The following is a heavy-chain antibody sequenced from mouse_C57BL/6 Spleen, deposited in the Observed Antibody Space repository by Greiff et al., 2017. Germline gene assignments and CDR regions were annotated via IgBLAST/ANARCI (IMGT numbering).Heavy chain of an antibody. J-gene: IGHJ1*03. CDR3: ARANWDDWYFDV. CDR1: GYTFTDYY. CDR2: ISPYYGGT. V-gene: IGHV1-19*01. D-gene: IGHD4-1*01. Sequence: VQLQQSGPVLVKPGASVKMSCKASGYTFTDYYMNWVKQSHGKSLEWIGVISPYYGGTSYNQKFKGKATLTVDKSSSTAYMELNSLTSEDSAVYYCARANWDDWYFDVWGTGTTVTVSS.